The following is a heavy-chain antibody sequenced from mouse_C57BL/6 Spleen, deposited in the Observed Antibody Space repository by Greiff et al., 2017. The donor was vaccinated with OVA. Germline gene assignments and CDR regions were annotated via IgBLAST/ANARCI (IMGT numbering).Heavy chain of an antibody. Sequence: QVQLKESGAELVRPGASVTLSCKASDYTFTDYEMHWVKQTPVHGLEWIGAIDPETGGTAYNQKFKGKAILTADKSSSTAYMELRSLTSEDSAVYYCTRSPYAPFDYWGQGTTLTVSS. CDR3: TRSPYAPFDY. CDR2: IDPETGGT. V-gene: IGHV1-15*01. J-gene: IGHJ2*01. CDR1: DYTFTDYE. D-gene: IGHD1-1*01.